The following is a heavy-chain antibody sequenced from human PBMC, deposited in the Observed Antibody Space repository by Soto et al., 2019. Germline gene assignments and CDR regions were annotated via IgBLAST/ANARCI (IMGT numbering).Heavy chain of an antibody. Sequence: EVQLVESGGGLVKPGGSLRLSCAASGFTFSNAWMNWVRQAPGKGLEWVGRIKSKTDGGTTDYAAPVKVRFTISRDDSKNTLYQQRNSLKTEDTAVYYCTTAHIIVVVTASTDYWGQGTLVTVSS. J-gene: IGHJ4*02. CDR2: IKSKTDGGTT. CDR3: TTAHIIVVVTASTDY. CDR1: GFTFSNAW. D-gene: IGHD2-21*02. V-gene: IGHV3-15*07.